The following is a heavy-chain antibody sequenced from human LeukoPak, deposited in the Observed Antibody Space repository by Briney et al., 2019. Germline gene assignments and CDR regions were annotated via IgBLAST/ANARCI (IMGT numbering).Heavy chain of an antibody. V-gene: IGHV3-33*08. CDR2: IWYDGSNK. D-gene: IGHD6-13*01. CDR3: AGESDSSWTPYFDY. Sequence: GGSLRLSCAASGFTFSSYAMHWVRQAPGKGLEWVAVIWYDGSNKYYADSVKGRFTISRDNSKNTLYLQMNSLRAEDTAVYYCAGESDSSWTPYFDYWGQGTLVTVSS. J-gene: IGHJ4*02. CDR1: GFTFSSYA.